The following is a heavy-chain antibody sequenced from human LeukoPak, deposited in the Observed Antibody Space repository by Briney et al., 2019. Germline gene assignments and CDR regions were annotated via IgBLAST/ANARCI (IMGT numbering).Heavy chain of an antibody. Sequence: GASVKVSCKASGYTFTGYHIHWVRQAPGQGLEWMGRINPYSGDTNLAQKFQGRATMTRDTSITTAYMDLSSLTPDDTAVYFCARDQGSLTRSWYTGYWGQGTQVTVSS. CDR2: INPYSGDT. CDR1: GYTFTGYH. V-gene: IGHV1-2*06. D-gene: IGHD6-13*01. CDR3: ARDQGSLTRSWYTGY. J-gene: IGHJ4*02.